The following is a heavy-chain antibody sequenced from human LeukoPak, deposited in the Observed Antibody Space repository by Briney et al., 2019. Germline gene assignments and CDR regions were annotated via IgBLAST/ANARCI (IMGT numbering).Heavy chain of an antibody. D-gene: IGHD1/OR15-1a*01. V-gene: IGHV3-23*01. Sequence: GGSLRLSCAASGFTFSSYAMSWVRQAPGKGLEWVSAISGSGGSTYYADSVKGRFTISRDNSKNTLYLQMNSLRAEDTAMYYCAKGTKPVMTIPDYWGQGILVTVSS. CDR1: GFTFSSYA. J-gene: IGHJ4*02. CDR3: AKGTKPVMTIPDY. CDR2: ISGSGGST.